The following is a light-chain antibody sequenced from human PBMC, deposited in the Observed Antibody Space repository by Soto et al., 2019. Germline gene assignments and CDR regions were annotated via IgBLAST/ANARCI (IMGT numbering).Light chain of an antibody. Sequence: DIVMTQSPLSLPVTPGEPASISCRSSQSLLHSNGYNSLDWYLQKPGQSPQLLIYLGSNRASGVPDRFSGSGSGTDFTLTISRVEAEDVGVYYCMQALQTPWTFGQGTKVEIK. CDR1: QSLLHSNGYNS. CDR3: MQALQTPWT. CDR2: LGS. J-gene: IGKJ1*01. V-gene: IGKV2-28*01.